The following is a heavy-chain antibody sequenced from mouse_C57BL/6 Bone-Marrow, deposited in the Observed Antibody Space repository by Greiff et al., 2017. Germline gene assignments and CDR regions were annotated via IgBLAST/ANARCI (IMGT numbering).Heavy chain of an antibody. CDR2: IDPSDSYT. J-gene: IGHJ4*01. Sequence: VQLQQSGAELVKPGASVKLSCKASGYTFTSYWMHWVKQRPGQGLEWIGEIDPSDSYTNYNQKFKGKSTLTVDKSSSTAYMQLSSLTSEDSAVYYCARWDYAMDYWGQGTSVTVSS. V-gene: IGHV1-69*01. CDR3: ARWDYAMDY. CDR1: GYTFTSYW.